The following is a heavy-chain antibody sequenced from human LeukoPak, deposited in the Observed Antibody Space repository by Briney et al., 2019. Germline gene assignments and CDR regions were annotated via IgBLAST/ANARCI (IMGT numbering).Heavy chain of an antibody. V-gene: IGHV3-30*04. Sequence: GGSLRLSCAASGFTFNIYPMHWVRQAPGEGPEWVAVTLYDGSSTDYADSVKGRFTMSRDNAKNTLYLQMNSLRPEDTGIYYCARGNVAVARNLIDFWGQGTPVTVSS. J-gene: IGHJ4*02. D-gene: IGHD6-19*01. CDR1: GFTFNIYP. CDR2: TLYDGSST. CDR3: ARGNVAVARNLIDF.